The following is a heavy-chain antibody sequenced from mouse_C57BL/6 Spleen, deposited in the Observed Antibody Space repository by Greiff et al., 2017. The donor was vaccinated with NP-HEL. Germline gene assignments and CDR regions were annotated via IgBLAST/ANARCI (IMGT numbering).Heavy chain of an antibody. Sequence: VKLVESGAELVRPGASVKLSCKASGYTFTDYYINWVKQRPGQGLEWIARIYPGSGNTYYNEKFKGKATLTAEKSSSTAYMQLSSLTSEDSAVYFCARSYYYGSSHWYFDVWGTGTTVTVSS. CDR3: ARSYYYGSSHWYFDV. CDR2: IYPGSGNT. CDR1: GYTFTDYY. V-gene: IGHV1-76*01. J-gene: IGHJ1*03. D-gene: IGHD1-1*01.